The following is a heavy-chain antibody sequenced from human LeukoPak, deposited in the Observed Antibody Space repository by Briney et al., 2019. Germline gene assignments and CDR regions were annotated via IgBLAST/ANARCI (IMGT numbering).Heavy chain of an antibody. V-gene: IGHV4-59*01. CDR2: IHNSGNT. J-gene: IGHJ5*02. Sequence: SETLSLTCTVSGGSIRSNYWNWIRQSPGKGLEWIGYIHNSGNTNQNPSLNSRVTISVDTSKNQFSLKLSSVTAADTAVYYCARQRYCSSTSCYRRWFDPWGQGTLVTVSS. D-gene: IGHD2-2*02. CDR3: ARQRYCSSTSCYRRWFDP. CDR1: GGSIRSNY.